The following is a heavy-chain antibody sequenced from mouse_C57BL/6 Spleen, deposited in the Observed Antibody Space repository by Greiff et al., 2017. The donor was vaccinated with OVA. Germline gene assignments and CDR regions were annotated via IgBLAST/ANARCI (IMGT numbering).Heavy chain of an antibody. CDR2: IDPSDSYT. D-gene: IGHD2-4*01. J-gene: IGHJ2*01. CDR1: GYTFTSYW. CDR3: AREDNYEYIDY. Sequence: QVQLQQPGAELVMPGASVKLSCKASGYTFTSYWMHWVKQRPGQGLEWIGEIDPSDSYTNYNQKFKGKSTLTVDKSSSTAYMQLISLTSEDSAVYYCAREDNYEYIDYWGQGTTLTVSS. V-gene: IGHV1-69*01.